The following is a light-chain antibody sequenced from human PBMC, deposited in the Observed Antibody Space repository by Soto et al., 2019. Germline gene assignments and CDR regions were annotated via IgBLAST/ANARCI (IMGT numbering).Light chain of an antibody. J-gene: IGLJ1*01. CDR1: NIGSKS. V-gene: IGLV3-21*02. Sequence: SYELTQPPSVSVAPGQTARITCGGNNIGSKSGHWYQQKPGQAPVLVVYDDSDRPSGIPERFSGSNAGNTATLTISRVEAGDEADYYCQVWDSSSVLYVFGTGTKLTVL. CDR3: QVWDSSSVLYV. CDR2: DDS.